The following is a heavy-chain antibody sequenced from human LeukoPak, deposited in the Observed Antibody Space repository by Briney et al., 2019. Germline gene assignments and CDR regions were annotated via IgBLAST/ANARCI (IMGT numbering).Heavy chain of an antibody. D-gene: IGHD5-24*01. V-gene: IGHV1-18*01. Sequence: GASVKVSCKASGYTFTSYGISWVRQAPGQGLEWMGWISAYNGNTNYAQKLQGRVTMTTDTSTSTAYMELRSLRSDDTAVYYCARVMGERWLVHYYYYMDVWGIGTTVTISS. CDR1: GYTFTSYG. J-gene: IGHJ6*03. CDR2: ISAYNGNT. CDR3: ARVMGERWLVHYYYYMDV.